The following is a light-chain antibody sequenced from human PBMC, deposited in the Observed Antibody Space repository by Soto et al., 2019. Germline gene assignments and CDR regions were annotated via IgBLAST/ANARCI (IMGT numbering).Light chain of an antibody. J-gene: IGKJ2*01. CDR2: KVS. CDR1: QSPLYSDGNTY. CDR3: IQCKYWPYT. V-gene: IGKV2-30*01. Sequence: DVVMTQSPLSLPVTLGQPASISCRSSQSPLYSDGNTYLRWFHQRPGQSPRRLIYKVSHRDSGVPDRFSGSGSGPDFTLQINRVEAEDRGVYYCIQCKYWPYTFGQGTKMEIK.